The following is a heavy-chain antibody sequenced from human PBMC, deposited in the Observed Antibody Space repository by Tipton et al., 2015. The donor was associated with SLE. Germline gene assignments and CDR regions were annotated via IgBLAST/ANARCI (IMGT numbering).Heavy chain of an antibody. CDR3: AKPLGYGSGSYHFDY. V-gene: IGHV4-38-2*01. J-gene: IGHJ4*02. CDR2: IYHSGST. Sequence: TLSLTCAVSGYSISSGYYWGWIRQPPGKGLEWIGSIYHSGSTYYNPSLKSRVTISVDTSKNQFSLKLSSVTAADTAVYYCAKPLGYGSGSYHFDYWGQGTLVTVSS. CDR1: GYSISSGYY. D-gene: IGHD3-10*01.